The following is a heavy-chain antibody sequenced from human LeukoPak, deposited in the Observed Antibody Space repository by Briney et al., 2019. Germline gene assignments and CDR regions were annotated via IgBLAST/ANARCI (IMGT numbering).Heavy chain of an antibody. CDR2: IYPGDSDT. V-gene: IGHV5-51*01. CDR1: GYSFTSYW. D-gene: IGHD6-13*01. J-gene: IGHJ4*02. CDR3: VRLLRGLYSSNWHFDY. Sequence: GESLKISCKGSGYSFTSYWIGWVRQMPGKGLEWMGIIYPGDSDTRYSPSFQGQVTISADKSISTAYLQWSSLKASDTAMYYCVRLLRGLYSSNWHFDYWGQGTLVTVSS.